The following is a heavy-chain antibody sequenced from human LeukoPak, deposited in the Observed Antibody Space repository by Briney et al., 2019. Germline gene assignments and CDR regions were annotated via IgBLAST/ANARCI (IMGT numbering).Heavy chain of an antibody. Sequence: GASVKVSCKASGYTFTGYYMHWVRQAPGQGLEWMGWINPNSGGRNSAQKFQGRVTMTRDTSISTAYMELRSLRSDDTAIYYCARVRSIPYSSSWYEDYHSGMDVWGQGTTVTVSS. CDR2: INPNSGGR. J-gene: IGHJ6*02. D-gene: IGHD6-13*01. CDR3: ARVRSIPYSSSWYEDYHSGMDV. CDR1: GYTFTGYY. V-gene: IGHV1-2*02.